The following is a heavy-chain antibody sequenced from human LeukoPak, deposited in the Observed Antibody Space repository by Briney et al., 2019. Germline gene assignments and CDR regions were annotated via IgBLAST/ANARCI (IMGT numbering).Heavy chain of an antibody. CDR1: GFTFNSYA. J-gene: IGHJ4*02. CDR3: AKTTTGYSSGRFPGWPVDY. D-gene: IGHD6-19*01. Sequence: PGGSLRLSCAASGFTFNSYAMYWVRQAPGKGLEWISGIFGSGGSPHYADSVRGRFTISRDNSKNTVYLQMNSLRAEDTAVYYCAKTTTGYSSGRFPGWPVDYWGQGTLVTVSS. CDR2: IFGSGGSP. V-gene: IGHV3-23*01.